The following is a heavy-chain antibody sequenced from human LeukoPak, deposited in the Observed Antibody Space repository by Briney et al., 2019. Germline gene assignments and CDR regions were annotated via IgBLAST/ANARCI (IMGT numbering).Heavy chain of an antibody. D-gene: IGHD4-17*01. CDR1: GFTFSSYE. V-gene: IGHV3-48*03. J-gene: IGHJ4*02. CDR2: ISSSGSTI. CDR3: VGRDYGANLFDY. Sequence: GGSLRLSCAASGFTFSSYEMNWVRQAPGKGLEWVAYISSSGSTIYYADSVKGRFTISRDNAKNSAYLQMNSLRAEDTAVYYCVGRDYGANLFDYWGQGTLVTVSS.